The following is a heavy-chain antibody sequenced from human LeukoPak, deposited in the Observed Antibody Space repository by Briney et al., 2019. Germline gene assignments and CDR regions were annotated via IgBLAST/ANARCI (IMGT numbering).Heavy chain of an antibody. CDR1: GGTFSSYA. CDR2: IIPILGIA. D-gene: IGHD3-22*01. Sequence: SVKVSCKASGGTFSSYAISWVRQAPGQGLECMGRIIPILGIANYAQKFQGRVTITADKSTSTAYMELSSLRSEDTAVYYCASLNYYDSSVDYWGQGTLVTVSS. V-gene: IGHV1-69*04. CDR3: ASLNYYDSSVDY. J-gene: IGHJ4*02.